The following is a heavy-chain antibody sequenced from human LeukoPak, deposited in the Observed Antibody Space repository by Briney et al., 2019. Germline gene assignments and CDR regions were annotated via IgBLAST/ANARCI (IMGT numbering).Heavy chain of an antibody. Sequence: ASVKVSCKASGYSFTSYYMHWVRQAPGQGLEWMGLINPTGGNTRYSQKFQGRVTLTRDMSTSTVYMELSSLRSEDTAVYYCARGILTGSHYTDVWGKGTTVTVSS. D-gene: IGHD3-9*01. J-gene: IGHJ6*03. CDR1: GYSFTSYY. CDR2: INPTGGNT. CDR3: ARGILTGSHYTDV. V-gene: IGHV1-46*01.